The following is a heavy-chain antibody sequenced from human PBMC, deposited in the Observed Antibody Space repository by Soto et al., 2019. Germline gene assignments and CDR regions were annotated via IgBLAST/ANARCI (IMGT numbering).Heavy chain of an antibody. V-gene: IGHV4-34*01. CDR1: GGSFSGYY. D-gene: IGHD3-10*01. Sequence: SETLSLTCAVYGGSFSGYYWSWIRQPPGKGLEWIGEINHSGSTNYNPSLKSRVTISVDTSKNQFSLKLSSVTAADTAVYYCARGAPYYGSGSYPWFDPWGQGTLVTSPQ. CDR2: INHSGST. CDR3: ARGAPYYGSGSYPWFDP. J-gene: IGHJ5*02.